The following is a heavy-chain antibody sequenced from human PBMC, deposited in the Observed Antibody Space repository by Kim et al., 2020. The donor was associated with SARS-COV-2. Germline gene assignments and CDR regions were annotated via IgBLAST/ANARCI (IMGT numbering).Heavy chain of an antibody. CDR3: ARGQKTPNIVVVVAATRGGFDY. D-gene: IGHD2-15*01. CDR1: GYTFTSYY. CDR2: INPSGGST. Sequence: ASVKVSCKASGYTFTSYYMHWVRQAPGQGLEWMGIINPSGGSTSYAQKFQGRVTMTRDTSTSTVYMELSSLRSEDTAVYYCARGQKTPNIVVVVAATRGGFDYWGQGTLVTVSS. J-gene: IGHJ4*02. V-gene: IGHV1-46*01.